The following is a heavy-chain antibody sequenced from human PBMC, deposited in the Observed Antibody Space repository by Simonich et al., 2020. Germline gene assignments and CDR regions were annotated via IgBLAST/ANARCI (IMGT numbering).Heavy chain of an antibody. CDR3: ARWIAVAGTGAYGMDV. CDR1: GFTFSSYS. V-gene: IGHV3-21*01. D-gene: IGHD6-19*01. J-gene: IGHJ6*02. CDR2: ISSSSSYI. Sequence: EVQLVESGGGLVKPGGSLRLSCAASGFTFSSYSMNWDRQAPGKGLEWVLSISSSSSYIYYAEAGKCRFTSSRDNAKNSLYLQMNSLRAEDTAVYYCARWIAVAGTGAYGMDVWGQGTTVTVSS.